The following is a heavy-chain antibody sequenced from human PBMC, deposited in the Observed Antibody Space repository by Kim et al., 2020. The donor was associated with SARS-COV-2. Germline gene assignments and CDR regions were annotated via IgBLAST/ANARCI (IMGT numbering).Heavy chain of an antibody. CDR2: IYSGGST. Sequence: GGSLRLSCAASGFTVSSNYMSWVRQAPGKGLEWVSVIYSGGSTYYADSVKGRFTISRDNSKNTLYLQMNSLRAEDTAVYYCARVISKDHDYGDWGFDYWGQGTLVTVSS. CDR3: ARVISKDHDYGDWGFDY. D-gene: IGHD4-17*01. CDR1: GFTVSSNY. J-gene: IGHJ4*02. V-gene: IGHV3-53*01.